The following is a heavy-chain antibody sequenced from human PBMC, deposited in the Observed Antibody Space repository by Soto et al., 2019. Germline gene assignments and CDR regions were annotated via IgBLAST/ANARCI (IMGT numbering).Heavy chain of an antibody. CDR3: AGGDIVLVPAANGTSYYYYYYGMDV. Sequence: ASVKVSCKASGYTFTSYGISWVRQAPGQGLEWKGWISAYNGNTNYAQKLQSRVTMTTDTSTSTAYMEVRSLRSEDTAVYYCAGGDIVLVPAANGTSYYYYYYGMDVWGQGTTVTVSS. V-gene: IGHV1-18*01. J-gene: IGHJ6*02. CDR1: GYTFTSYG. CDR2: ISAYNGNT. D-gene: IGHD2-2*01.